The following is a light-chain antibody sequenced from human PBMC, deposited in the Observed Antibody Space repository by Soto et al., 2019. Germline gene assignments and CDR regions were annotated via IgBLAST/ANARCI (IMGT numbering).Light chain of an antibody. CDR2: KAS. V-gene: IGKV1-5*03. CDR1: QTIINW. J-gene: IGKJ1*01. CDR3: QQYHTYWWT. Sequence: DIQVTQSPSTLSASVGDRVTITCRASQTIINWLAWYQQKPGKAPKLLIYKASTLEGEVPSRFSGSGSETEFTHTINSLQPDDSATYYCQQYHTYWWTFGQGTKVDIK.